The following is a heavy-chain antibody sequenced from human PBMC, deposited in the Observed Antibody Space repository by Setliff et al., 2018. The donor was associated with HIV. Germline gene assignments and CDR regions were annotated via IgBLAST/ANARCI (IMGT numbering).Heavy chain of an antibody. D-gene: IGHD3-22*01. CDR2: IFYSGST. J-gene: IGHJ4*02. V-gene: IGHV4-39*07. Sequence: SETLSLTCTVSGGSITSSTYYWDWIRQPPGKGLEWVGSIFYSGSTYYNPSVKSRVTISIDTSKNQFSLRLSSVTAADTAVYYCARDHKYYYDSSGLDYWGQGTLVTVS. CDR3: ARDHKYYYDSSGLDY. CDR1: GGSITSSTYY.